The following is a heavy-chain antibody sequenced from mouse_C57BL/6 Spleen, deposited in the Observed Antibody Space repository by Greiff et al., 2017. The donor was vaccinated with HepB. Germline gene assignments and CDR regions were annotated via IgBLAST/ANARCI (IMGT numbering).Heavy chain of an antibody. CDR1: GYTFTSYW. V-gene: IGHV1-61*01. CDR3: ARHYGSRDY. D-gene: IGHD1-1*01. J-gene: IGHJ2*01. Sequence: QLQQPGAELVRPGSSVKLSCKASGYTFTSYWMDWVKQRPGQGLEWIGNIYPSDSETHYNQKFKDKATLTVDKSSSTAYMQLSSLTSEDSAVYYCARHYGSRDYWGQGTTLTVSS. CDR2: IYPSDSET.